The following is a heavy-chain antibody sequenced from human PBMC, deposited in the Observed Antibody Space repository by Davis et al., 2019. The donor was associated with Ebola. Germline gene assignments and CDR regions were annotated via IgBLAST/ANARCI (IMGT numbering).Heavy chain of an antibody. J-gene: IGHJ4*02. Sequence: ASVKVSCKASGYTFTSYGISWVRQAPGQGLEWMGWISTYNGNTNYAQNLQGRVTMTRDTSTSTAYMELSSLRYDDTADYYCARGHNYAHEYWGQGTLVTVSS. D-gene: IGHD4-11*01. CDR3: ARGHNYAHEY. V-gene: IGHV1-18*04. CDR2: ISTYNGNT. CDR1: GYTFTSYG.